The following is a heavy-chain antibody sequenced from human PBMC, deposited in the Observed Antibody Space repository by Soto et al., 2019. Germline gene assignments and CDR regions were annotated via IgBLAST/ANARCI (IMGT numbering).Heavy chain of an antibody. CDR2: LDHQGYS. J-gene: IGHJ5*02. Sequence: SETLSLTCSVSGSPITSNYWTWIRQPPGKGLEWIGYLDHQGYSNYSPSLRSRVSMSIDTSKNQLSLKVPSVTAADTAVYYCARVPVTGYFDWLDHWGQGTLVTVS. V-gene: IGHV4-59*01. CDR1: GSPITSNY. CDR3: ARVPVTGYFDWLDH. D-gene: IGHD3-9*01.